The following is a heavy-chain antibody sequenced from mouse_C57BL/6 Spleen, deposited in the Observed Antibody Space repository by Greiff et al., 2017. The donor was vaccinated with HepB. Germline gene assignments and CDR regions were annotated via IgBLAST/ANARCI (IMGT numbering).Heavy chain of an antibody. CDR3: AREGATVVAPCFDY. CDR1: GYTFTSYT. CDR2: INPSSGYT. D-gene: IGHD1-1*01. Sequence: VQGVESGAELARPGASVKMSCKASGYTFTSYTMHWVKQRPGQGLEWIGYINPSSGYTKYNQKFKDKATLTADKSSSTAYMQLSSMTSEDSAVYYCAREGATVVAPCFDYWGQGTTLTVSS. V-gene: IGHV1-4*01. J-gene: IGHJ2*01.